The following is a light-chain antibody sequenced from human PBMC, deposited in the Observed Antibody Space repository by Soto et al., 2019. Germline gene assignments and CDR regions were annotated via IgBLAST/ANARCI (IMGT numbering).Light chain of an antibody. J-gene: IGKJ1*01. CDR2: GAS. Sequence: EIVLTQSPGTPSLSPGEIATLSFSASQSVSSSYLAWYQQKPGQAPRLLIYGASSRATGIPDRFSGSGSGTDFTLTISRLEPEDFAVYYCQQYGSSRWTFGQGTKVDIK. CDR1: QSVSSSY. V-gene: IGKV3-20*01. CDR3: QQYGSSRWT.